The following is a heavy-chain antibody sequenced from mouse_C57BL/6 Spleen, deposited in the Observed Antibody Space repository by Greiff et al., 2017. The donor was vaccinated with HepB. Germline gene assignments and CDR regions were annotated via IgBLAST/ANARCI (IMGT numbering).Heavy chain of an antibody. Sequence: VQLQQSGPELVKPGASVKMSCKASGYTFTSYVMHWVKQKPGQGLEWIGYIYPYNDGTKYNEKFKGKATLTSDKSSSTAYMELSSLTSEDSAVYYCASNGSSYDWYFDVWGTGTTVTVSS. CDR3: ASNGSSYDWYFDV. D-gene: IGHD1-1*01. CDR1: GYTFTSYV. CDR2: IYPYNDGT. V-gene: IGHV1-14*01. J-gene: IGHJ1*03.